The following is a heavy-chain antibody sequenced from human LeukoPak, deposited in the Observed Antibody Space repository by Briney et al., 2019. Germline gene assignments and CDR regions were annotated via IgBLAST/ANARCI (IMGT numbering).Heavy chain of an antibody. Sequence: PGGSLRLSRAASGFTFSNYWMHWVRQAPGKGLVWVSRINRDGRSTNYADSVKGRFTISRDNAKNTVFLQMNSLRAEDTAVYYCALPLRDGDFYFDYWGQGALVTV. CDR3: ALPLRDGDFYFDY. J-gene: IGHJ4*02. CDR2: INRDGRST. D-gene: IGHD4-17*01. CDR1: GFTFSNYW. V-gene: IGHV3-74*01.